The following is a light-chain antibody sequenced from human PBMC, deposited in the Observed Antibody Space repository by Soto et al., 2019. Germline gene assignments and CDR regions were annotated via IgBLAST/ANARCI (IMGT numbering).Light chain of an antibody. Sequence: EIVLTQSPGTLSLSPGERVTLSCRASQSVSNYLAWYQQTPGQAPRLXXYDASNRATDIPARFSGGGSGTDFTLTISSLEPEDFSVYYCQQRSNWPTFTFGQGTRLEIK. CDR3: QQRSNWPTFT. CDR1: QSVSNY. J-gene: IGKJ5*01. V-gene: IGKV3-11*01. CDR2: DAS.